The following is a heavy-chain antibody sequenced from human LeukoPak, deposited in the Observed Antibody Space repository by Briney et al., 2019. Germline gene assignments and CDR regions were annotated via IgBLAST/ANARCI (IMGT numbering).Heavy chain of an antibody. Sequence: ASETLSLTCTVSGYSISSGYYWSWIRQPPGKGREWIGEINHSGSTNYNPSLKSRVTISVDTSKNQFSLKLSSVTAADTAVYDCARGLQLVRHWFDPWGQGTLVTVSS. V-gene: IGHV4-38-2*02. D-gene: IGHD6-13*01. CDR1: GYSISSGYY. CDR3: ARGLQLVRHWFDP. J-gene: IGHJ5*02. CDR2: INHSGST.